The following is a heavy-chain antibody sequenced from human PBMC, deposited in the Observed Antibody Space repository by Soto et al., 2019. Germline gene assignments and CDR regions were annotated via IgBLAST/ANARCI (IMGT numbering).Heavy chain of an antibody. CDR1: GYSFTRHD. Sequence: ASVKGSCKATGYSFTRHDINWLRQAAGQGLEWMGWMNPNSGNAVYAQKFQGRVTMTRNTSITTAYIEVTSLKSEDTAVYFCARGAYNDYSHWFDPWGQRTLVTVS. J-gene: IGHJ5*02. CDR2: MNPNSGNA. V-gene: IGHV1-8*01. D-gene: IGHD4-4*01. CDR3: ARGAYNDYSHWFDP.